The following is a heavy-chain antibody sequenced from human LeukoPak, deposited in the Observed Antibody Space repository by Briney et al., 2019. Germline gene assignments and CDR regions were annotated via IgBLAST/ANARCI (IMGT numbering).Heavy chain of an antibody. D-gene: IGHD3-22*01. CDR2: IIPIFGTA. V-gene: IGHV1-69*13. J-gene: IGHJ6*03. CDR1: GGTFSSYA. Sequence: SVKVSCKASGGTFSSYAISWMPQAPGQGLEWMGGIIPIFGTANYAQKFQGRVTITADESTSTAYMELSSLRSEDTAVYYCARIGDSSGYKYYYYYYMDVWGKGTTVTVSS. CDR3: ARIGDSSGYKYYYYYYMDV.